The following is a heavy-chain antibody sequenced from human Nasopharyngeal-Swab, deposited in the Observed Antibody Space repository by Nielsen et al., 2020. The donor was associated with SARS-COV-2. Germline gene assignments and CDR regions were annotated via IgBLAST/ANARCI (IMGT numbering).Heavy chain of an antibody. CDR2: ISDDGIIT. CDR3: AREYSSSWAYYYYGMDV. CDR1: GFAFRSHW. J-gene: IGHJ6*02. V-gene: IGHV3-74*01. D-gene: IGHD6-6*01. Sequence: GGSLRLSCRASGFAFRSHWMDWVRQAPGKGLVWVSRISDDGIITNYADSVKGRFTVFRDNTRNTLHLQMNSLRAEDTAVYYCAREYSSSWAYYYYGMDVWGQGTTVTVSS.